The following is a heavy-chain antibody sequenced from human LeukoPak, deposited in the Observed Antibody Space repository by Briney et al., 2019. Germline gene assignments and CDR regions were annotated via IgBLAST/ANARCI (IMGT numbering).Heavy chain of an antibody. Sequence: GGSLRLSCAASGFTFSSYSMNWVRQAPGKGLEWVSSISSSSSYIYYADSVKGRFTISRDNAKNSLYLQMNSLRAEDTAVYYCARDDIVVAPAALDYWGQGTLVTVSS. CDR3: ARDDIVVAPAALDY. CDR2: ISSSSSYI. CDR1: GFTFSSYS. V-gene: IGHV3-21*01. J-gene: IGHJ4*02. D-gene: IGHD2-2*01.